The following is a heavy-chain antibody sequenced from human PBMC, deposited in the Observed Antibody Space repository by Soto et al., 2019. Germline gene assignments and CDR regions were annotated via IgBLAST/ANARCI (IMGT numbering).Heavy chain of an antibody. CDR1: GFTFSSYW. Sequence: EVQLVESGGGLVQPGGSLRLSCAASGFTFSSYWMSWVRQAPGKGLEWVANIKQDGSEKYYVDYVKGRFTISRDNAKNSLYLQMNSLRAEDTAVYYCARARFYDILTGLSALDYWGQGTLVTVSS. CDR2: IKQDGSEK. V-gene: IGHV3-7*01. D-gene: IGHD3-9*01. CDR3: ARARFYDILTGLSALDY. J-gene: IGHJ4*02.